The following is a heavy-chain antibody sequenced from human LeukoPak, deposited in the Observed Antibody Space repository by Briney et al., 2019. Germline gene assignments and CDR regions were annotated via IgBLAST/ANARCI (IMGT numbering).Heavy chain of an antibody. J-gene: IGHJ2*01. CDR1: GFTVSSNY. CDR2: IYSGGST. CDR3: AKEGDYGDYYWYFDL. V-gene: IGHV3-66*01. D-gene: IGHD4-17*01. Sequence: GGSLRLSCAASGFTVSSNYMSWVRQAPGKGLEWFSVIYSGGSTYYADSVKGRFTISRDNSKNTLYLQMNSLRAEDTAVYYCAKEGDYGDYYWYFDLWGRGTLVTVSS.